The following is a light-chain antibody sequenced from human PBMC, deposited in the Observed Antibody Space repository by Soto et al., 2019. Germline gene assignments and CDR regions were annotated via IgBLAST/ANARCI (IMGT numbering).Light chain of an antibody. Sequence: EIVLTQSPANLSLSPGERATLSCRASRSVNSYLAWYQQKPGQAPRLLISDASNRATGIPARFSGSGSGTDFTLTISSLEPEDFAVYYCQHRSEWPVSFGQGTRLENK. V-gene: IGKV3-11*01. J-gene: IGKJ5*01. CDR1: RSVNSY. CDR2: DAS. CDR3: QHRSEWPVS.